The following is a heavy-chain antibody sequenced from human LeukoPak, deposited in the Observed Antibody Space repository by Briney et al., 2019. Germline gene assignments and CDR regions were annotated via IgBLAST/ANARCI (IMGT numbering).Heavy chain of an antibody. J-gene: IGHJ2*01. D-gene: IGHD6-19*01. CDR2: ISWNSGSI. Sequence: PGGSLRLSCAASGFTFDDYAMHWVRQAPGKGLEWVSGISWNSGSIGYADSVKGRFTISRDNAKNSLYLQMNSLRAEDTALYYCAKGSGWYFDLWGRGTLVTVSS. V-gene: IGHV3-9*01. CDR1: GFTFDDYA. CDR3: AKGSGWYFDL.